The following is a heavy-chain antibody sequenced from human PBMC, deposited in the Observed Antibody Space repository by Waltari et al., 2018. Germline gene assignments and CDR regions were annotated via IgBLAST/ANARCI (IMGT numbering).Heavy chain of an antibody. CDR1: GGSFSGYY. J-gene: IGHJ5*02. CDR3: ASFGRYSSSWNPANWFDP. V-gene: IGHV4-34*01. Sequence: QVQLQQWGAGLLKPSETLSLTCAVSGGSFSGYYWSWIRQPPGKGLEWIGEINHSGSTNYNPSLKSRVTISVDTSKNQFSLKLSSVTAADTAVYYCASFGRYSSSWNPANWFDPWGQGTLVTVSS. CDR2: INHSGST. D-gene: IGHD6-13*01.